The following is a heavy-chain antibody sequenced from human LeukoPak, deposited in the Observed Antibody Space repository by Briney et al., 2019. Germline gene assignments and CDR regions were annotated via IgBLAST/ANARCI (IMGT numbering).Heavy chain of an antibody. J-gene: IGHJ4*02. V-gene: IGHV4-4*07. Sequence: PSETLSLTCTVSGGPISGYYWSWIRQPAGKRLEWIGRIHTSGNTNYNPSLKSRVSMSVDTSKNQFSLKLTSITAADTAVYYCARDGVSISHDYWGQGTLVTVSS. D-gene: IGHD5/OR15-5a*01. CDR2: IHTSGNT. CDR3: ARDGVSISHDY. CDR1: GGPISGYY.